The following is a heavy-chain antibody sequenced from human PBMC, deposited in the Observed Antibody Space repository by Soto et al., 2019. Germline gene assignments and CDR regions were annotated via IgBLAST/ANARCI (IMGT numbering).Heavy chain of an antibody. V-gene: IGHV1-2*02. CDR1: AYTFTLYY. Sequence: ASVKVSCKASAYTFTLYYMHWVRQAPGQGLEWMGWINPNSGGTNYAQKFQGRVTMTRDTSISTAYMELSRLRSDDTAVYYCARGGGIVGATWYYFDYWGQGTLVTVSS. D-gene: IGHD1-26*01. CDR2: INPNSGGT. CDR3: ARGGGIVGATWYYFDY. J-gene: IGHJ4*02.